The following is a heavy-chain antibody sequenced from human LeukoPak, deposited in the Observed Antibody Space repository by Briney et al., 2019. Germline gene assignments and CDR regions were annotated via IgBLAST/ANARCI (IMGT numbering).Heavy chain of an antibody. D-gene: IGHD6-13*01. V-gene: IGHV3-30*02. J-gene: IGHJ4*02. CDR2: IRYDGSNK. CDR1: GFTFSSYG. CDR3: ARDWFLLAAAGISGNFDY. Sequence: PGGSLRLSCAASGFTFSSYGMHWVRQAPGKGLEWVAFIRYDGSNKYYADSVKGRFTISRDNSKNTLYLQMNSLRAEDTAVYYCARDWFLLAAAGISGNFDYWGQGTLVTVSS.